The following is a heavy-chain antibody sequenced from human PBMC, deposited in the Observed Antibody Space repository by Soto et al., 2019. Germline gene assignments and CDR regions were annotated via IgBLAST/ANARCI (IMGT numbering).Heavy chain of an antibody. CDR2: IYRTGST. Sequence: QVELQESGPGLVKPSGTLSLTCAVSGGSFTSNNWWTWVRQPPGQGLVWIGEIYRTGSTNYNPSLRSRVTISLDKSENQFSLKVPSLTAADTAVYYCASRDPGTSGDYWGQGTLVTVSS. J-gene: IGHJ4*02. CDR3: ASRDPGTSGDY. V-gene: IGHV4-4*02. D-gene: IGHD1-7*01. CDR1: GGSFTSNNW.